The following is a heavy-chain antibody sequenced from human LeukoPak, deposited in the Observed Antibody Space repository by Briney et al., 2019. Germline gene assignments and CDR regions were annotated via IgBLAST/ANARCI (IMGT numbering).Heavy chain of an antibody. CDR3: ARHKRSGTYYFDY. J-gene: IGHJ4*02. CDR2: IYYSGST. CDR1: GGSIRSSSYY. Sequence: SETLSLTCTVSGGSIRSSSYYWGWIRQPPGKGLEWIGNIYYSGSTYYNPSLKTRVTTSVDTSKNQFSLKLTSVTAAGTAVYYCARHKRSGTYYFDYCGQGTLVTVSS. D-gene: IGHD1-26*01. V-gene: IGHV4-39*07.